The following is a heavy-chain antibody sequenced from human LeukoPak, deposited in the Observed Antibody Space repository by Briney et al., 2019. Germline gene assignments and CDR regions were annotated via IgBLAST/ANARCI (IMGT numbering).Heavy chain of an antibody. D-gene: IGHD3-9*01. CDR3: ARDLGYFDWLLSSMDV. V-gene: IGHV1-2*02. CDR2: INPNSGGT. J-gene: IGHJ6*02. CDR1: GYTFTGYY. Sequence: ASVKVSCKASGYTFTGYYMHWVRQAPGQGLEWMGWINPNSGGTNYAQKFQGKVTMTRDTSISTAYMELSRLRSDDTAVYYCARDLGYFDWLLSSMDVWGQGTTVTVSS.